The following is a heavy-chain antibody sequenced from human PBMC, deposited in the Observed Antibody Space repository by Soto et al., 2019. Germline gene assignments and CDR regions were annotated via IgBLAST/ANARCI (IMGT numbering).Heavy chain of an antibody. D-gene: IGHD6-19*01. Sequence: EVQLVESGGGLVQPGGSLILSCEASGFSFSSYWMNWVRQAPGKGLEWVAIIKKDGSVKYYVDSVKGRFTISRDNAKNSLYLQMNGPRAEDTAVYYCAGGSGWLIDYWGRGTLVTVSS. J-gene: IGHJ4*02. CDR3: AGGSGWLIDY. V-gene: IGHV3-7*03. CDR2: IKKDGSVK. CDR1: GFSFSSYW.